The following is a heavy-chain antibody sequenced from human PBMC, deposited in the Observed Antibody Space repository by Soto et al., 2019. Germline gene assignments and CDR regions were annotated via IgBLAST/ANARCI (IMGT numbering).Heavy chain of an antibody. Sequence: SETLSLTCTVSGGSISSYYWSWIRRPPGTGLEWIGYIYYSGSTNYNPSLKSRVTISVDTSKNQFSLKLSSVTAADTAVYYCARAGYSYGLPFDYWGQGTLVTV. D-gene: IGHD5-18*01. J-gene: IGHJ4*02. CDR1: GGSISSYY. CDR2: IYYSGST. CDR3: ARAGYSYGLPFDY. V-gene: IGHV4-59*01.